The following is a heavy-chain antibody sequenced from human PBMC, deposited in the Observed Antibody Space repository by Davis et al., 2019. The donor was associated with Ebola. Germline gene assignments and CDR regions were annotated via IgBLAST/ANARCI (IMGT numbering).Heavy chain of an antibody. D-gene: IGHD3-22*01. CDR2: IIPIFDTP. J-gene: IGHJ3*02. CDR1: GGSFSSHP. V-gene: IGHV1-69*05. CDR3: AREGGRYYDSSGYVFDI. Sequence: SVKVSCKTSGGSFSSHPISWVRQAPRQGLEWMGRIIPIFDTPHYAQNFQVRVNMTRDTSTSTVYMELSSLRSEDTAVYYCAREGGRYYDSSGYVFDIWGQGTMVKVSS.